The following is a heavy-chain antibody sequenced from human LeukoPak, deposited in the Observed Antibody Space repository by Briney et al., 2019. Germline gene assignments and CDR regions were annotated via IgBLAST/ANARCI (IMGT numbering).Heavy chain of an antibody. J-gene: IGHJ4*02. Sequence: AGGSLRLSCAASGFTFSSYSMNWVRQAPGKGLEWVSSISSSSSYIYYADSVKGRFTISRDNAKNSLYLQMSSLRAEDTAVYYCATSYSSSWYYFDYWGQGTLVTVSS. CDR1: GFTFSSYS. D-gene: IGHD6-13*01. CDR2: ISSSSSYI. V-gene: IGHV3-21*01. CDR3: ATSYSSSWYYFDY.